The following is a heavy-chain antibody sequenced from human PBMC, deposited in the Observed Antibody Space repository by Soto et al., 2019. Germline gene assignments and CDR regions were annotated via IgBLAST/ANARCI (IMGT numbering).Heavy chain of an antibody. CDR2: IIPIFGTA. CDR1: GGTFSSYA. D-gene: IGHD6-13*01. Sequence: GASVKVSCKASGGTFSSYAISWARQAPGQGLEWMGGIIPIFGTANYAQKFQGRVTITADESTSTAYMELSSLRSEDTAVYYCARDRIAAAGTSYYYYYGMDVWGQGTTVTVSS. CDR3: ARDRIAAAGTSYYYYYGMDV. V-gene: IGHV1-69*13. J-gene: IGHJ6*02.